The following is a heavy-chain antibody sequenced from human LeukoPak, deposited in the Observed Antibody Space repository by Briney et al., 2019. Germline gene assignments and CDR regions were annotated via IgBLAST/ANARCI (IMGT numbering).Heavy chain of an antibody. CDR2: IYYTGNT. V-gene: IGHV4-31*03. D-gene: IGHD1-26*01. Sequence: SQTLSLTCTVSGVSISSGGFYWSWIRQHPGKDLEWIGYIYYTGNTYSNPSLKTRFTISVDTSRNQFSLILSSVTAADTAVYYCARGSNRSYYVFDYWGQGTLVTVSS. CDR3: ARGSNRSYYVFDY. CDR1: GVSISSGGFY. J-gene: IGHJ4*02.